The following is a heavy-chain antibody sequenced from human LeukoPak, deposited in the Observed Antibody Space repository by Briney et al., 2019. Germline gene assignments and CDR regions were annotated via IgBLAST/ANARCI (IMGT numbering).Heavy chain of an antibody. CDR1: GGSISSYY. V-gene: IGHV4-59*01. Sequence: PGGSLRLSCTVSGGSISSYYWSWIRQPPGKGLEWIGYISYSGSTNFNPSLKSRVTISVDTSKNQFSLKLSSVTAADTAVYYCAREGTAGTNLNWFDPWGQGTLVTVSS. CDR3: AREGTAGTNLNWFDP. D-gene: IGHD1-1*01. J-gene: IGHJ5*02. CDR2: ISYSGST.